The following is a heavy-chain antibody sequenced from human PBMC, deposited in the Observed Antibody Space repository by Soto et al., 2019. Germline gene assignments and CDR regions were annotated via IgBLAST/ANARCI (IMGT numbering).Heavy chain of an antibody. D-gene: IGHD2-15*01. V-gene: IGHV4-59*01. CDR1: GGSISSYY. CDR2: IYYSGST. Sequence: PSETLSLTCTVSGGSISSYYWSWIRQPPGKGLEWIGYIYYSGSTNYNPSLKSRVTMSVDTSKNQFSLKLSSVTAADTAVYYCARNFEGYCSGGSCEDVWGQGTTVT. CDR3: ARNFEGYCSGGSCEDV. J-gene: IGHJ6*02.